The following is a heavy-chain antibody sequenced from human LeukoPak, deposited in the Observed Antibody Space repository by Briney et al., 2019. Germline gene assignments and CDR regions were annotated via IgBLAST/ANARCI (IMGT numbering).Heavy chain of an antibody. CDR1: GFIFSSYW. D-gene: IGHD5-18*01. V-gene: IGHV3-74*01. Sequence: GGSLRLSCAASGFIFSSYWVHWVRQAPGKGLLWASRISSDGSSTTYAESVNGRFTISRDNAKNTLYLQMNSLRAEDTAVYYCARVYSYGHEGYFDYWGPGTLVTVSS. J-gene: IGHJ4*02. CDR2: ISSDGSST. CDR3: ARVYSYGHEGYFDY.